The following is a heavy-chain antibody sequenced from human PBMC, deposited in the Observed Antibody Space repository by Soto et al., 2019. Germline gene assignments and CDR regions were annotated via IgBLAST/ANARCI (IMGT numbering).Heavy chain of an antibody. CDR1: GGTFSSYA. Sequence: GASVQFFCKASGGTFSSYAISWVRQAPGQGLEWMGGIIPIFGTANYAQKFQGRVTIAADESTSTAYMELSSLRSEDTAVYYCARVVPQGSGYDYVPYYYYGMDVWGQGTTVTVSS. V-gene: IGHV1-69*13. J-gene: IGHJ6*02. CDR2: IIPIFGTA. D-gene: IGHD5-12*01. CDR3: ARVVPQGSGYDYVPYYYYGMDV.